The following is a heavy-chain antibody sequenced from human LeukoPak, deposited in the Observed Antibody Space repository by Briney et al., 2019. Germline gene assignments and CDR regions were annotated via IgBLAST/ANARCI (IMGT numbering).Heavy chain of an antibody. Sequence: ASVKVSCKASGYTFTSYDINWVRHPTGPGGGWVGWMKPTSGNTGYAQKFQRRVTMTRNPSISTAYIALSSLRSEDTAVYYFARGFYSGNYSFDYWGQGALVTVS. CDR1: GYTFTSYD. J-gene: IGHJ4*02. CDR3: ARGFYSGNYSFDY. D-gene: IGHD1-26*01. V-gene: IGHV1-8*01. CDR2: MKPTSGNT.